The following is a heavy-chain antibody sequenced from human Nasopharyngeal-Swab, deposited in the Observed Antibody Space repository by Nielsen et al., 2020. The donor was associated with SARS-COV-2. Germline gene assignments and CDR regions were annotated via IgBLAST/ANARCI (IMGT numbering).Heavy chain of an antibody. V-gene: IGHV4-34*01. D-gene: IGHD3-16*02. CDR3: ARRTYYDYVWGSYRFPYYFDY. CDR2: INHSGSP. Sequence: SETLSLTCAVYGGSFSGYSWSWIRQLPGKGLEWIGEINHSGSPNYNPTLKSRVTISVDTSKNQSSLKLSSVTAADTAVYYCARRTYYDYVWGSYRFPYYFDYWGQGTLVTVSS. CDR1: GGSFSGYS. J-gene: IGHJ4*02.